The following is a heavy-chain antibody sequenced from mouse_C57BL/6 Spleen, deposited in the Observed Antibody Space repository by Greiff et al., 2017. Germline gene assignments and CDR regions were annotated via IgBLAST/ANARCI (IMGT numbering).Heavy chain of an antibody. J-gene: IGHJ2*01. V-gene: IGHV5-4*03. Sequence: DVMLVESGGGLVKPGGSLKLSCAASGFTFSSYAMSWVRQTPEKRLEWVATISDGGSYTYYPDNVKGRFTISRDNAKNNLYLQMSHLKSEDTAMYYCARGGGSSYPYYFDYWGQGTTLTVSS. D-gene: IGHD1-1*01. CDR3: ARGGGSSYPYYFDY. CDR2: ISDGGSYT. CDR1: GFTFSSYA.